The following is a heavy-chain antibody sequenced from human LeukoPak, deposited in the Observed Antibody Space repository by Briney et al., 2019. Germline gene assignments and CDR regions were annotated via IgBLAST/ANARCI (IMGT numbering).Heavy chain of an antibody. CDR3: AKDVATIPFLTDY. Sequence: PGTSLRLSCAASGFTFNTYAMHWVRQAPGKGLECVPVISYDGSNKYYADSVKGRFTISRDNSKNTLYLQMNSLRAEDTAVYYCAKDVATIPFLTDYWGQGTLVTVSS. CDR2: ISYDGSNK. CDR1: GFTFNTYA. J-gene: IGHJ4*02. V-gene: IGHV3-30*18. D-gene: IGHD5-12*01.